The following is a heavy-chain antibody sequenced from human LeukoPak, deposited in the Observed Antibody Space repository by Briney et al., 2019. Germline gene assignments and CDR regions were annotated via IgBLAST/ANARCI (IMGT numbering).Heavy chain of an antibody. J-gene: IGHJ4*02. CDR3: ARQGWEQLELDY. CDR2: IYYSGST. D-gene: IGHD1-26*01. CDR1: GGSISSYY. Sequence: PSETLSLTCTVSGGSISSYYWTWVRQPPGKGLEWIGYIYYSGSTNYNPSLKSRVTISVDTSKNQSSLKLSSVTAADTAVYYCARQGWEQLELDYWGQGTLVTVSS. V-gene: IGHV4-59*08.